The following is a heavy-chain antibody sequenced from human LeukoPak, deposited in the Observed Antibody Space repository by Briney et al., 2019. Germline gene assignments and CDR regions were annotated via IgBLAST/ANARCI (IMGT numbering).Heavy chain of an antibody. Sequence: GASVKVSCKASGYTFTSYAMHWVRQAPGQRLEWMGWINAGNGNTKYSQKFQGRVTITRDTSASTAYMELSSLRSEDTAVYYCARDTSGLRLGELSSFDYWGQGTLVTVSS. CDR1: GYTFTSYA. J-gene: IGHJ4*02. CDR3: ARDTSGLRLGELSSFDY. V-gene: IGHV1-3*01. D-gene: IGHD3-16*02. CDR2: INAGNGNT.